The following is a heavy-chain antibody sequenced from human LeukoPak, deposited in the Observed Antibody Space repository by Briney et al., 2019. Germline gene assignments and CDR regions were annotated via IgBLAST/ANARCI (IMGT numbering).Heavy chain of an antibody. J-gene: IGHJ5*02. CDR1: GGTFSSYA. Sequence: SVKVSCKASGGTFSSYAISWVRQAPGQGLEWMGGIIPIFGTANYAQKFQGRVTITADESTSTAYMELSSLRSEDTAVYYCARRGGYSGYDILPFDPWGQGTLVTVSS. CDR2: IIPIFGTA. CDR3: ARRGGYSGYDILPFDP. V-gene: IGHV1-69*13. D-gene: IGHD5-12*01.